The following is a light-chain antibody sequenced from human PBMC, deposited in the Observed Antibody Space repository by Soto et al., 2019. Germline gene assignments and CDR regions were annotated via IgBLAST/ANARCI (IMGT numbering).Light chain of an antibody. J-gene: IGKJ2*01. CDR2: GAS. Sequence: EILMTQSPATLSVSPGETATLSCRASQSVSHNLAWYQQKPGQAPRLLFYGASTRATRIPARFSGSGSGTDFTLTISSLQSEDFAVYYCQQSNNWPYTFGQGTKLEIK. CDR1: QSVSHN. CDR3: QQSNNWPYT. V-gene: IGKV3-15*01.